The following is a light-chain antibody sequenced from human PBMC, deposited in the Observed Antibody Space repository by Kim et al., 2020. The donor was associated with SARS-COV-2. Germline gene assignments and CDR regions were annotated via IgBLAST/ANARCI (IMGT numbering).Light chain of an antibody. CDR3: QAWDSSTYV. V-gene: IGLV3-1*01. J-gene: IGLJ1*01. CDR1: KLGDTY. Sequence: SYELTQPPSVSVSPGQTASITCSGDKLGDTYACWYQQKPGQSPVLVIYQDNKRPSWIPERFSGSNSGNTATLTISGTQAMDEADYYCQAWDSSTYVFGTGTKVTFL. CDR2: QDN.